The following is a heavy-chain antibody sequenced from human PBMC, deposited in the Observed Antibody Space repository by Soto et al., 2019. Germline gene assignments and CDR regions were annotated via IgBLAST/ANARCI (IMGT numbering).Heavy chain of an antibody. V-gene: IGHV4-30-2*01. CDR1: GGSISSGGYS. CDR2: IYHGGST. J-gene: IGHJ4*02. D-gene: IGHD6-19*01. CDR3: ARRVAGTMDY. Sequence: PSETLSLTCAVSGGSISSGGYSWSWIRQPPGKGLEWIGYIYHGGSTYYNPSLKSRVTISVDRSKNQFSLKLSSVTAADTAVYYCARRVAGTMDYWGQGTLVTVSS.